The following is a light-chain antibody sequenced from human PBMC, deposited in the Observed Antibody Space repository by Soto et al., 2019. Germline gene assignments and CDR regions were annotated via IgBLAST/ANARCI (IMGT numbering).Light chain of an antibody. CDR2: DAS. Sequence: EIVLTQSPATLSLSPAERATLSFRASQSISSYLAWYQQKPGQAPRLLIYDASNKATAIPARFSGSGSGTDFTITISSLEPEDFAVYYCQQRSNWPRGTFGQGTKLEI. CDR1: QSISSY. V-gene: IGKV3-11*01. CDR3: QQRSNWPRGT. J-gene: IGKJ2*02.